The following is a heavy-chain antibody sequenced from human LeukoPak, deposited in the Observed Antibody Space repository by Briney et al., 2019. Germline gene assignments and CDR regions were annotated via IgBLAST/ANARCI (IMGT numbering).Heavy chain of an antibody. V-gene: IGHV3-21*01. D-gene: IGHD3-10*01. CDR1: GFTFSSNS. Sequence: PGGSLRLTCAASGFTFSSNSMNWVRQAPGKGLEWVSSISSSSSYIYYADSVKGRFTISRDNAKNSLYLQMNSLRAEDTAVYYCARDLSGSYPDFDYWGQGTLVTVSS. CDR3: ARDLSGSYPDFDY. J-gene: IGHJ4*02. CDR2: ISSSSSYI.